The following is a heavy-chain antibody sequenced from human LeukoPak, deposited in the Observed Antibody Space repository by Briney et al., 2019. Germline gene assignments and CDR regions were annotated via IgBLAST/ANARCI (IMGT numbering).Heavy chain of an antibody. CDR1: GFTFSNYW. J-gene: IGHJ4*02. D-gene: IGHD3-10*01. V-gene: IGHV3-74*01. CDR3: ARDYYGSD. Sequence: GGSLRLSCAASGFTFSNYWMHWVRQAPWKGPVWVSRINSDGSSTTYADSVRGRFTISRDNAKNTLYLQMNTMRAEDTAVYYCARDYYGSDWGQGTLVTVSS. CDR2: INSDGSST.